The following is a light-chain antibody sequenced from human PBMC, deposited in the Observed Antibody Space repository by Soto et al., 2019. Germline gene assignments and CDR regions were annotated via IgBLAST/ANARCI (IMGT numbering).Light chain of an antibody. CDR1: SSDVGGYHY. J-gene: IGLJ1*01. CDR2: DVN. CDR3: CSYAGGPEV. V-gene: IGLV2-11*01. Sequence: QSALTQPRSVSGSPGQSVTLSCTGTSSDVGGYHYVSWYQHHPGKAPKIIIYDVNKRPSGVPDRFSGSKSGNTASLTISGLQTEDEADYYCCSYAGGPEVFGTGTKLTVL.